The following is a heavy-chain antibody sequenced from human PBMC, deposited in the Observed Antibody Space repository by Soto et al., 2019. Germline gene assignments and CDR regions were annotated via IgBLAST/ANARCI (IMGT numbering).Heavy chain of an antibody. D-gene: IGHD6-19*01. V-gene: IGHV4-61*01. CDR2: ISYSGST. CDR3: ASYGSGCYAVSY. CDR1: DGSVSSGSYY. J-gene: IGHJ4*02. Sequence: QVQLQESGPGLVKPSETLSLTCTVSDGSVSSGSYYWSWIRQPPGKGLEWIGYISYSGSTNYTPRLKSRVTISVVTSKNQFSLKLSSVTAAETAVYYCASYGSGCYAVSYWGQGTRVTVSS.